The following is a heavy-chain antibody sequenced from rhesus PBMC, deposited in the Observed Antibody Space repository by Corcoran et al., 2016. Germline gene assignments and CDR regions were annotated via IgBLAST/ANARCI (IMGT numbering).Heavy chain of an antibody. Sequence: QVQLQESGPGLVKPSENLSLTCAVSGYSISSGYYWGWIRQPPGKGLEYIGYISGSSGSTHYNPSLKSLVTISKDTSKNQFSMKLSSVTAADTAVYYCASPFTAAGGYWGQGVLVTVSS. CDR1: GYSISSGYY. J-gene: IGHJ4*01. CDR3: ASPFTAAGGY. V-gene: IGHV4-99*01. CDR2: ISGSSGST. D-gene: IGHD6-25*01.